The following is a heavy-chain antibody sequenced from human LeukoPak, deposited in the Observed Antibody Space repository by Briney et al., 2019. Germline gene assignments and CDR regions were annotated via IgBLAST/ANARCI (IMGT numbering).Heavy chain of an antibody. V-gene: IGHV3-53*01. Sequence: PGGSLRLSCTVSGFTVSSNSMSWVRQAPGKGLEWVSFIYSDNTHYSDSVKGRFTISRDNAKNSLYLQMNSLRAEDTAVYYCARVESNDSSGYYSLYYFDYWGQGTLVTVSS. CDR1: GFTVSSNS. CDR2: IYSDNT. D-gene: IGHD3-22*01. CDR3: ARVESNDSSGYYSLYYFDY. J-gene: IGHJ4*02.